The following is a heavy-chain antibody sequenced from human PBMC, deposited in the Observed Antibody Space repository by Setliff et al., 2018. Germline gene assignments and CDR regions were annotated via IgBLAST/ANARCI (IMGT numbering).Heavy chain of an antibody. Sequence: ESGPTLVNPPQTLTLTCTFSGFSLSTSGVGVGWIRQPPGKALEWLALIYWNDDKRYSPSLKSRLTITKDTSNNQVVLTMTNMDPVDTATYYCAHLTPYYGSWRYHMNYWGQGTMVTVSS. CDR1: GFSLSTSGVG. D-gene: IGHD3-10*01. CDR3: AHLTPYYGSWRYHMNY. J-gene: IGHJ4*02. V-gene: IGHV2-5*01. CDR2: IYWNDDK.